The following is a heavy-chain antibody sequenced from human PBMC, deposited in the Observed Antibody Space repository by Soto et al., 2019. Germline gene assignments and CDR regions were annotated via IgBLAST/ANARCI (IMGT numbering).Heavy chain of an antibody. D-gene: IGHD3-10*01. CDR1: GFTFSSYS. Sequence: GGSLRLSCAASGFTFSSYSMNWVRQAPGKGLEWVSYISSSSSTIYYADSVKGRFTISRDNAKNSLYLQMNSLRAEDTAVYYCARDLSGSHYHQLYGKDVWGQGNTVTVSS. J-gene: IGHJ6*02. V-gene: IGHV3-48*01. CDR2: ISSSSSTI. CDR3: ARDLSGSHYHQLYGKDV.